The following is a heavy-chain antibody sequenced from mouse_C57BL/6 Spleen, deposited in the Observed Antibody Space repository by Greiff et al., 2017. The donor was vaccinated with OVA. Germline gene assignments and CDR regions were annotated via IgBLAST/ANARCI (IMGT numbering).Heavy chain of an antibody. CDR3: ARSNYGNYGYFDV. V-gene: IGHV1-81*01. Sequence: VQLQQSGAELARPGASVKLSCKASGYTFTSYGISWVKQRTGQGLEWIGEIYPRSGNTYYNEKFKGKATLTADKSSSTAYMELRSLTSEDSAVYFCARSNYGNYGYFDVWGTGTTVTVSS. D-gene: IGHD2-1*01. CDR1: GYTFTSYG. J-gene: IGHJ1*03. CDR2: IYPRSGNT.